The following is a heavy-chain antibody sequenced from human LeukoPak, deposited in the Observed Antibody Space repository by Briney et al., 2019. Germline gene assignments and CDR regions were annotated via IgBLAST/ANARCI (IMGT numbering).Heavy chain of an antibody. CDR3: ARALRYPTHYYYGMDV. V-gene: IGHV3-74*01. Sequence: PGGSLRLSCAASGFTFSSYWMHWVRQAPGKGLVWVSRINSDGSSTSYADSVKGRLTISRDNAKNTLYLQMNSLRAEDTAVYYCARALRYPTHYYYGMDVWGQGTTVTVSS. J-gene: IGHJ6*02. D-gene: IGHD3-9*01. CDR2: INSDGSST. CDR1: GFTFSSYW.